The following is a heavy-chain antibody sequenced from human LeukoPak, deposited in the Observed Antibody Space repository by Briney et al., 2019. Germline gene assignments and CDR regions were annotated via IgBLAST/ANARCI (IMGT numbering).Heavy chain of an antibody. Sequence: SVKVSCKASGGTFSSYAISWVRQASGQGLEWMGGIIPIFGTANYAQKFQGRVTITADESTSTAYMELSSLRSEDTAVYYCARGSQRLGVPAAMYGMDVWGKGTTVTVSS. D-gene: IGHD2-2*01. CDR2: IIPIFGTA. V-gene: IGHV1-69*01. J-gene: IGHJ6*04. CDR1: GGTFSSYA. CDR3: ARGSQRLGVPAAMYGMDV.